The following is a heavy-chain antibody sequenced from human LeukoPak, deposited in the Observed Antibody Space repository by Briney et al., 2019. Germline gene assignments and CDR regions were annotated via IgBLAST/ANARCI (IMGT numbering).Heavy chain of an antibody. CDR1: GYSFTSYW. CDR3: ARHWYSSLLYPDWYFDL. V-gene: IGHV5-51*01. CDR2: IYPGDFDT. Sequence: GESLKISCKGSGYSFTSYWIGWVRQMPGKGLEWMGIIYPGDFDTRYSPSFQGQVTISADKSISTAYLQWSSLKASDTAMYYCARHWYSSLLYPDWYFDLWGRGTLVTVSS. J-gene: IGHJ2*01. D-gene: IGHD6-13*01.